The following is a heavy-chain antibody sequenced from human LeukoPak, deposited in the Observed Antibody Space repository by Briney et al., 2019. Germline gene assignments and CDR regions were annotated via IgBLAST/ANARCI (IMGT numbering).Heavy chain of an antibody. CDR3: ARDGGYSVSYCHY. CDR2: ISYDGSNK. V-gene: IGHV3-30*01. J-gene: IGHJ4*02. Sequence: GGSLRLSCAASGFTFSSYAMHWVRQAPGKGLEWVAVISYDGSNKYYADSVKGRSTISRDNSKNTLYLQMNSLRAEDTAVYYCARDGGYSVSYCHYWGQGTL. D-gene: IGHD1-26*01. CDR1: GFTFSSYA.